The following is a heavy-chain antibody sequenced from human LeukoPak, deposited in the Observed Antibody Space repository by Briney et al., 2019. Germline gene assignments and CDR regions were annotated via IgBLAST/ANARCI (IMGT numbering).Heavy chain of an antibody. D-gene: IGHD4-11*01. J-gene: IGHJ4*02. V-gene: IGHV3-23*01. CDR2: ISGSGANT. CDR3: ASHAAYTSNWRARTFDY. CDR1: GFTFITYW. Sequence: GGSLRLSCAASGFTFITYWMTWVRQAPGKGLEWVSAISGSGANTYYTDSVRGRFIISRDQSRKTLYLQMNRLRAEDTAIYYCASHAAYTSNWRARTFDYWGQGTLVTVSS.